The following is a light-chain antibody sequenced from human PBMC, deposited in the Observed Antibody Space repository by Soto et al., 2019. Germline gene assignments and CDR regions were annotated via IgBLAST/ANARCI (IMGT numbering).Light chain of an antibody. CDR1: QSIIKA. CDR2: MAS. Sequence: DIQMTQSPSTLSASVGDRVTITCRASQSIIKALAWHQQKPGKAPRVLITMASNLESGVPSRFSGGGSGTEFTLTISSLQPDDFATYYCHQYHVYPPTFGQGTKVEI. CDR3: HQYHVYPPT. J-gene: IGKJ1*01. V-gene: IGKV1-5*03.